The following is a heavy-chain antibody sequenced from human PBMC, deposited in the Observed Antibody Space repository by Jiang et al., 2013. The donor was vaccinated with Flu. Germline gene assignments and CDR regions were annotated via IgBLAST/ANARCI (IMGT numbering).Heavy chain of an antibody. CDR1: GYSFTSYW. Sequence: AEVKKPGESLKISCKGSGYSFTSYWIGWVRQMPGKGLEWMGIIYPGDSDTRYSPSFQGQVTISADKSISTAYPQWSSLKASDTAMYYCARGSMVRGVIPLFDYWGQGTLVTVSS. V-gene: IGHV5-51*03. CDR3: ARGSMVRGVIPLFDY. D-gene: IGHD3-10*01. CDR2: IYPGDSDT. J-gene: IGHJ4*02.